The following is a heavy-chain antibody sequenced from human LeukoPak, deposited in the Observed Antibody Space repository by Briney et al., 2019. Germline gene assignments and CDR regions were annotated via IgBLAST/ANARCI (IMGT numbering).Heavy chain of an antibody. CDR1: GITFSNYY. CDR2: IIQDGSVT. Sequence: PGGSLRLSCVTSGITFSNYYMHWVRQVPGEGLVWVSHIIQDGSVTSYADSVKGRFTISRDNAKNTVYPQLNNLRAEDTAVYYCATDDYRGLGYWGQGTLVTVSS. J-gene: IGHJ4*02. V-gene: IGHV3-74*01. CDR3: ATDDYRGLGY. D-gene: IGHD3-16*01.